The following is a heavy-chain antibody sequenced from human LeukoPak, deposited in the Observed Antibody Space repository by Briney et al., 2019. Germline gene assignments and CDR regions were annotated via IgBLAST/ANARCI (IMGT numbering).Heavy chain of an antibody. CDR3: AKGPVVPVATYFFDY. CDR1: GFTFSSYA. V-gene: IGHV3-23*01. J-gene: IGHJ4*02. Sequence: GGSLRLSCAASGFTFSSYAMSWVRQAPGMGLEWVSVVSGSGTATYYADSVKGRFSISRDNSKNTLYVQMNSLSPEDTAIYYCAKGPVVPVATYFFDYWGQGTLVIVSS. CDR2: VSGSGTAT. D-gene: IGHD2-2*01.